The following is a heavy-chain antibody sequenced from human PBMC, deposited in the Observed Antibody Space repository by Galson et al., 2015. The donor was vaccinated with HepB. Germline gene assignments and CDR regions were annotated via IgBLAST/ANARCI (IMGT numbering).Heavy chain of an antibody. CDR3: ALTLYYYDSSGYRRIYYFDY. CDR1: GFSLSTSGVG. D-gene: IGHD3-22*01. CDR2: IYWDDYK. J-gene: IGHJ4*02. Sequence: PALVKPTQTLTLTCTFSGFSLSTSGVGVGWIRQPPGKALEWLALIYWDDYKRYSPSLKSRLTITKDTYKNQVVLTMTNMDPVDTAAYYCALTLYYYDSSGYRRIYYFDYWGQGTLVTVSS. V-gene: IGHV2-5*02.